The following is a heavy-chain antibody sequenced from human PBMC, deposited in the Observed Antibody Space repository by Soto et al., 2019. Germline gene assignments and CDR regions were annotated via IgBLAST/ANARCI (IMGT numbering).Heavy chain of an antibody. CDR2: ISYDGSNK. Sequence: QVQLVESGGGVVQPGRSLRLSCAASGFTFSSYAMHWVRQAPGKGLEWVAVISYDGSNKYYVDSVKGRFTISRDNSKNTLYLQMYSLRVEETAVYFSVRAPARDAEDIEDLVASTRIDYWGQGTMVTVSS. D-gene: IGHD2-15*01. CDR3: VRAPARDAEDIEDLVASTRIDY. V-gene: IGHV3-30-3*01. CDR1: GFTFSSYA. J-gene: IGHJ4*02.